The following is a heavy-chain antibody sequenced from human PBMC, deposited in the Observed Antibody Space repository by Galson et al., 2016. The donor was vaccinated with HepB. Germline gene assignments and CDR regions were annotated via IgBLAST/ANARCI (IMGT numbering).Heavy chain of an antibody. CDR2: IGGNGSPT. CDR1: GFTFYNYA. Sequence: SLRPSCAASGFTFYNYAMDWVRRAPGGGLEWVAAIGGNGSPTYYADSVRGRFSISRDNSKNTLYLQMNSLRAEDTALYYCARGGGHGFFDYWGQGTQVTVSS. D-gene: IGHD3-10*01. J-gene: IGHJ4*02. V-gene: IGHV3-23*01. CDR3: ARGGGHGFFDY.